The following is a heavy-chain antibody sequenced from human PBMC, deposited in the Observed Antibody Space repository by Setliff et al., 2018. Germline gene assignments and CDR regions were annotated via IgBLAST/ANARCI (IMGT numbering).Heavy chain of an antibody. CDR1: GYTFNDYG. D-gene: IGHD2-8*01. CDR2: ISAHTGNT. CDR3: SRLVRYCSTTTCQRASGAEV. Sequence: ASVKVSCKTSGYTFNDYGIAWVRQAPGQGLEWMGWISAHTGNTYYTPKLHGRVTLTTDTSTSTAYMELSNLRYDDTAIYYCSRLVRYCSTTTCQRASGAEVWGQGTLVTVSS. J-gene: IGHJ4*02. V-gene: IGHV1-18*01.